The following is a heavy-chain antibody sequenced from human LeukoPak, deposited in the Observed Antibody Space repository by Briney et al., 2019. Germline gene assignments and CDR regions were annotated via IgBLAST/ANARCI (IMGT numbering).Heavy chain of an antibody. CDR2: INHSGST. V-gene: IGHV4-34*01. Sequence: KSSETLSLTCAVYGGSFSGYYWSWIRQPPGKGLEWIGEINHSGSTNYNPSLKSRVTISVDTSKNQFSLKLSSVTAADTAVYYCARAGRDTAMVPAFDYWGQGTLVTVSS. CDR1: GGSFSGYY. D-gene: IGHD5-18*01. J-gene: IGHJ4*02. CDR3: ARAGRDTAMVPAFDY.